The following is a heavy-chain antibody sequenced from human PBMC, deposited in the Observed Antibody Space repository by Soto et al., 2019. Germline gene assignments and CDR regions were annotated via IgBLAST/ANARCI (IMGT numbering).Heavy chain of an antibody. CDR1: GFTFSSYA. J-gene: IGHJ6*02. Sequence: GGSLRLSCAVSGFTFSSYAMNWVRQAPGRGLEWVSIISGRGKNTYYADSVKGRFTISRDYSKKTLYLQMNSLRVEDTAVYYCAKDFYPDTAMAVYYYYGMDVWGQGTTVTSP. CDR3: AKDFYPDTAMAVYYYYGMDV. D-gene: IGHD5-18*01. V-gene: IGHV3-23*01. CDR2: ISGRGKNT.